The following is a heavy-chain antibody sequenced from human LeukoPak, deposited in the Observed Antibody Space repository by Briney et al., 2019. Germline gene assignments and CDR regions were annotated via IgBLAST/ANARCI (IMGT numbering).Heavy chain of an antibody. CDR1: GFTFSSYA. CDR2: ISGSGAGT. CDR3: AKYRQYQLQSSSFDY. Sequence: PGGSLRLSCAASGFTFSSYAMSWVRHATGKALEWVSAISGSGAGTYYADSVKGRFTISRDNYKNTLYLQMNSLRAEDTAVYYCAKYRQYQLQSSSFDYWGQGTLVTVSP. J-gene: IGHJ4*02. V-gene: IGHV3-23*01. D-gene: IGHD2-2*01.